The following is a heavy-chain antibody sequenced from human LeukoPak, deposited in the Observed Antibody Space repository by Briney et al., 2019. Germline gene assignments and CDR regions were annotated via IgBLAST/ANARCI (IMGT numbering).Heavy chain of an antibody. V-gene: IGHV1-3*01. CDR3: ARGLGFYYFDY. CDR2: INAGNGNT. CDR1: GYTFTSYA. Sequence: ASVKVSCKASGYTFTSYAMHWVRQAPGQRLEWMGWINAGNGNTKYSQKFQGRVTVTRDTSASTAYMELSSLRSEDTAVYYCARGLGFYYFDYWGQGTLVTVSS. D-gene: IGHD6-19*01. J-gene: IGHJ4*02.